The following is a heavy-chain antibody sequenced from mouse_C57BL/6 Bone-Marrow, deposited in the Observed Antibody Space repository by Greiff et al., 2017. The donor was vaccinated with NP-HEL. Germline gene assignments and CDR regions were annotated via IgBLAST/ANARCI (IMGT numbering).Heavy chain of an antibody. CDR2: IWSGGST. Sequence: QVQLQQSGPGLVQPSQSLSITCTVSGFSLTSYGVHWVRQSPGKGLEWLGVIWSGGSTDYNAAFISRLSISKDNSKSQVFFKMNSLQADDTAIYYCATNYYGSSLYWYFDVWGTGTTVTVSS. CDR1: GFSLTSYG. V-gene: IGHV2-2*01. J-gene: IGHJ1*03. D-gene: IGHD1-1*01. CDR3: ATNYYGSSLYWYFDV.